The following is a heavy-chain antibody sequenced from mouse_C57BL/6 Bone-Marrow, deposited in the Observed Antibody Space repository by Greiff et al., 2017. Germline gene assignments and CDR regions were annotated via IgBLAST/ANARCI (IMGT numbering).Heavy chain of an antibody. Sequence: EVKLVASGGGLVKPGGSLQLSCAASGFTFSNYAMSWVRQTPDKRLAWVATISDGGSYTYYPANVKGLFTISRENAKNNLYLQMSHLKSEDTAMYYCARDRGIYYYGSSYFAYWGQGTLVTVSA. CDR3: ARDRGIYYYGSSYFAY. CDR2: ISDGGSYT. CDR1: GFTFSNYA. J-gene: IGHJ3*01. V-gene: IGHV5-4*01. D-gene: IGHD1-1*01.